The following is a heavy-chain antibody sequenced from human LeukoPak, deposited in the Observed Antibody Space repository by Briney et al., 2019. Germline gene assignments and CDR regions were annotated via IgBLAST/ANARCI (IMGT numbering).Heavy chain of an antibody. J-gene: IGHJ4*02. Sequence: ASVKVSCKASGYTFTSYYMHWVRQAPGQGLEWMGIINPSGGTTSHAQKFQGRVTMTRDTSTSTVYMELSSLRSEDTAVYYCATSGTLFYYLDYWGQGTLVTVSS. D-gene: IGHD2-2*01. V-gene: IGHV1-46*01. CDR2: INPSGGTT. CDR3: ATSGTLFYYLDY. CDR1: GYTFTSYY.